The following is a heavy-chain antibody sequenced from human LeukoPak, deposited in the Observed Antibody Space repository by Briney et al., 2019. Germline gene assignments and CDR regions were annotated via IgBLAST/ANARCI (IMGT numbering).Heavy chain of an antibody. J-gene: IGHJ3*02. CDR2: IYASGST. Sequence: SQTLSLTCTVSGDSISNLNYYWSWIRQPAGKGLEWIGRIYASGSTNYNPSLKSRVTISVDRSKNQFSLRLSSVTAADTAVYYCAVHTTAFDIWGQGTMVTVSS. D-gene: IGHD1-1*01. CDR1: GDSISNLNYY. V-gene: IGHV4-61*02. CDR3: AVHTTAFDI.